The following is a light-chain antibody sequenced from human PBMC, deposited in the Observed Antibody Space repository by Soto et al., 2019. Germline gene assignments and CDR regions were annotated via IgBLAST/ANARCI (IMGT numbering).Light chain of an antibody. CDR2: AAS. V-gene: IGKV1-39*01. J-gene: IGKJ1*01. Sequence: DLQITHSPCTLSAYVLKRVTITFGASQRISSYLNWYQQNPGKAPKLLISAASSLQSGVPSRFSGGGSGTDFTLTISSLQPEDFATYYCQQSSSTPWTFGQGTKVDIK. CDR1: QRISSY. CDR3: QQSSSTPWT.